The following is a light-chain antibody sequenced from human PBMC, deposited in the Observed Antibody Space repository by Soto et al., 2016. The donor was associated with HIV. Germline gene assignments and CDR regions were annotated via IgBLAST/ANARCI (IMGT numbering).Light chain of an antibody. CDR3: QQVYTYPRT. CDR2: GAS. V-gene: IGKV1-9*01. Sequence: DIQLTQSPSFLSASVADRVTITCRASQDISNSIAWYQQKPGKAPKFLISGASTLQSGVPSRFSGSGAGTEFTLTISSLQPEDFATYYCQQVYTYPRTFGQGTKVDIK. CDR1: QDISNS. J-gene: IGKJ1*01.